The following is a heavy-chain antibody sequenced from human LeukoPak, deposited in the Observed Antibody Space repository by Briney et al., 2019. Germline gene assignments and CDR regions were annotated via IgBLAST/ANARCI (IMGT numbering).Heavy chain of an antibody. CDR2: IYYSGST. CDR1: GGSISSSSYY. J-gene: IGHJ5*02. Sequence: SETLSLTCTVSGGSISSSSYYWGWLPQPPGKGLEWIGSIYYSGSTYYNPSLKSRITISVDTSKNQFSLTLSSVTAADTAVYYCARDLRGIQLWSPAWFDPWGQGTLVTVSS. CDR3: ARDLRGIQLWSPAWFDP. V-gene: IGHV4-39*07. D-gene: IGHD5-18*01.